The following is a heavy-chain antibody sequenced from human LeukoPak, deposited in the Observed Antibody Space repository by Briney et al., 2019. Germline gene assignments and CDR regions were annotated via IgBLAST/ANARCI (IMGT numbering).Heavy chain of an antibody. Sequence: ASVKISCKASGYTFTSYYMHWVRQAPGQGLEWMGIINPSGGSTSYAQKFQGRVTMTRDTSTSTVYMELSRLRSDDTAVYYCASRSVYYDSSGYPSDYWGQGTLVTVSS. CDR3: ASRSVYYDSSGYPSDY. J-gene: IGHJ4*02. D-gene: IGHD3-22*01. V-gene: IGHV1-46*01. CDR2: INPSGGST. CDR1: GYTFTSYY.